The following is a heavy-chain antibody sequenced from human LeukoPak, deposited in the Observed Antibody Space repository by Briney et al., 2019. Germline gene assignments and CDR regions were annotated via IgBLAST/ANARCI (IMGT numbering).Heavy chain of an antibody. CDR3: AKSIGGDYGYFDL. CDR1: GFTFDDFG. D-gene: IGHD4-17*01. Sequence: GGSLRLSCAASGFTFDDFGMSWVSQVPGKGLEWGSGINWNGGRTEYEDSVKGRFTISRDNSKNTLYLQMNSLRAEVTAVYYCAKSIGGDYGYFDLWGRGTPVTVSS. CDR2: INWNGGRT. J-gene: IGHJ2*01. V-gene: IGHV3-20*04.